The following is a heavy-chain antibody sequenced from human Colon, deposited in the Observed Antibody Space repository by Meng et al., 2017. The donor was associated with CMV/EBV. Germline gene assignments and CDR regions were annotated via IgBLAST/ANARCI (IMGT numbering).Heavy chain of an antibody. V-gene: IGHV3-72*01. Sequence: GESLKISCAASGFTFSDHYMDWVRQAPGKGLEWVGRIRNKDNSETAEYAASVKGRITNSRDNSTHTLFLQMNSLSTEDTSVYHCAADRPSPNHNKFWGQGTLVTVSS. CDR3: AADRPSPNHNKF. J-gene: IGHJ4*02. CDR1: GFTFSDHY. CDR2: IRNKDNSETA. D-gene: IGHD1-14*01.